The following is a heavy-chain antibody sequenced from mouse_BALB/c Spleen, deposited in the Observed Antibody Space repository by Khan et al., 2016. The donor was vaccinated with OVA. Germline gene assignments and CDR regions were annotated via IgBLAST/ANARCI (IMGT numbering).Heavy chain of an antibody. CDR2: INPSNGGT. V-gene: IGHV1-37*01. Sequence: VQLQQSGPELVKPGASMKMSCKASGYSFTGYTMNWVKQSHVKNLEWIGLINPSNGGTAYNQKFRGKATLTVDKSSNTAYMALLSLTSEDSAVYYCVRSAAYGDYVEAWFADWGQGTLVTVSA. CDR1: GYSFTGYT. D-gene: IGHD2-13*01. CDR3: VRSAAYGDYVEAWFAD. J-gene: IGHJ3*01.